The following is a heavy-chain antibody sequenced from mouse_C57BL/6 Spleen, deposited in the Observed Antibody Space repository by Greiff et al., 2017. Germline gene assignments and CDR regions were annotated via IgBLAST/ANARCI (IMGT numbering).Heavy chain of an antibody. V-gene: IGHV3-6*01. CDR2: ISYDGSN. CDR3: ARDLRRDYPGN. Sequence: EVQLQQSGPGLVKPSQSLSLTCSVTGYSITSGYYWNWIRQFPGNKLEWMGYISYDGSNNYNPSLKNRISITRDTSKNQFFLKLNSVTTEDTATYYCARDLRRDYPGNWGQGTTLTVSS. CDR1: GYSITSGYY. D-gene: IGHD2-4*01. J-gene: IGHJ2*01.